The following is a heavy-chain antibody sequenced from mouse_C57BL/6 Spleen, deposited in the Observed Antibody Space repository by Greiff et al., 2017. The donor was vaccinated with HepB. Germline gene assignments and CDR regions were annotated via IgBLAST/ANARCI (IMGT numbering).Heavy chain of an antibody. J-gene: IGHJ2*01. CDR1: GFTFSDYY. Sequence: EVHLVESGGGLVQPGGSLKLSCAASGFTFSDYYMYWVRQTPEKRLEWVAYISNGGGSTYYPDTVKGRFTISRDNAKNTLYLQMSRLKSEDTAMYYCARRGQLFFDYWGQGTTLTVSS. V-gene: IGHV5-12*01. CDR3: ARRGQLFFDY. D-gene: IGHD3-3*01. CDR2: ISNGGGST.